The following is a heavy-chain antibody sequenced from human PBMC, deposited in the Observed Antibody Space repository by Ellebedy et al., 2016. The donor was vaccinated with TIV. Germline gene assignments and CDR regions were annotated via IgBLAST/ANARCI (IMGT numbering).Heavy chain of an antibody. D-gene: IGHD4-17*01. Sequence: GESLKISCAASGFSFNDYAMHWVRQAPGKGLEWVAVISFDGSNKYYADSVKGRFTISRDNSKNTLDLQMSSLRPEDTAMYYCARDENGDYYFDYWGRGTLVTVSS. CDR3: ARDENGDYYFDY. V-gene: IGHV3-30*15. CDR2: ISFDGSNK. CDR1: GFSFNDYA. J-gene: IGHJ4*02.